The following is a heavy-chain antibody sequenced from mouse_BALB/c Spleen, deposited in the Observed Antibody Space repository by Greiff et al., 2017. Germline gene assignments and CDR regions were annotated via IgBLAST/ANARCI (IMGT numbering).Heavy chain of an antibody. CDR1: GFTFSSYT. J-gene: IGHJ2*01. CDR2: ISNGGGST. CDR3: ARHEGMITTDYFDY. Sequence: EVKLVESGGGLVQPGGSLKLSCAASGFTFSSYTMSWVRQTPEKRLEWVAYISNGGGSTYYPDTVKGRFTISRDNAKNTLYLQMSSLKSEDTAMYYCARHEGMITTDYFDYWGQGTTLTVSS. V-gene: IGHV5-12-2*01. D-gene: IGHD2-4*01.